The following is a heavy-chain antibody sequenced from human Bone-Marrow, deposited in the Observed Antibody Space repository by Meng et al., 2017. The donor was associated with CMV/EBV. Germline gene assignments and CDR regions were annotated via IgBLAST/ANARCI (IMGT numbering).Heavy chain of an antibody. CDR3: VREPYDSSGYYVPGLDY. Sequence: GGSLRLSCAASGFTFSSYGMHWVRQAPGKGLEWVSFISGSGEYIFYADSLKGRFTISRDNAKRSLYLQMNSLRAEDTAVYYCVREPYDSSGYYVPGLDYWGQGTLVTVSS. CDR1: GFTFSSYG. J-gene: IGHJ4*02. V-gene: IGHV3-21*05. D-gene: IGHD3-22*01. CDR2: ISGSGEYI.